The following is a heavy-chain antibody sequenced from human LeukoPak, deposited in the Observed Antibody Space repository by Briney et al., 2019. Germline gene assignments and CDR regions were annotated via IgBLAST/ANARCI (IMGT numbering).Heavy chain of an antibody. CDR2: IYHSGST. CDR1: GYSISSGYY. CDR3: ARDTAMAHFDY. J-gene: IGHJ4*02. D-gene: IGHD5-18*01. Sequence: SETLSLTCTVSGYSISSGYYWGWIRQPPGKGLEWIGSIYHSGSTYYNPSLKSRVTISVDTSKNQFSLKLSSVTAADTAVYYCARDTAMAHFDYWGQGTLVTVSS. V-gene: IGHV4-38-2*02.